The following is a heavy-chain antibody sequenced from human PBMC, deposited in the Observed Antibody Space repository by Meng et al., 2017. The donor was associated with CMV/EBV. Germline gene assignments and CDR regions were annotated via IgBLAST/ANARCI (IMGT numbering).Heavy chain of an antibody. CDR3: ARAAVFEKIVVVPTAIGS. Sequence: GESLKISCAASGFTFNTYTMNWVRQAPGKGLEWVSSISATGTSIYYADPVKGRFTISRDNAKNSVFLQMNSLGAEDTAMYYCARAAVFEKIVVVPTAIGSWGRGTLVTVSS. J-gene: IGHJ5*01. CDR2: ISATGTSI. V-gene: IGHV3-21*04. CDR1: GFTFNTYT. D-gene: IGHD2-2*01.